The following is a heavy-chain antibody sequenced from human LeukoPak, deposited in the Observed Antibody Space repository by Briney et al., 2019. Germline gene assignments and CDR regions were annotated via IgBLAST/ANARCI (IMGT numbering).Heavy chain of an antibody. J-gene: IGHJ5*02. CDR3: ARDAAPGAYCGGDCPHNWFDP. V-gene: IGHV1-69*05. CDR2: IIPIFGTA. D-gene: IGHD2-21*02. Sequence: SVKVSCKASGGTFSSYAISWVRQAPGQGLEWMGGIIPIFGTANYAQKFQGRVTITTDGSTSTAYMELSSLRSEDTAVYYCARDAAPGAYCGGDCPHNWFDPWGQGTLVTVSS. CDR1: GGTFSSYA.